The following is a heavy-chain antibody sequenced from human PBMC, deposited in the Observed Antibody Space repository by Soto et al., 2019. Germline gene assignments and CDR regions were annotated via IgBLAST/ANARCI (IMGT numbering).Heavy chain of an antibody. V-gene: IGHV3-23*01. CDR3: AKDRRLVTVELIDY. J-gene: IGHJ4*02. CDR2: ISGSGGST. Sequence: EVQLLESGGGLVQPGGSLRLSCAASGYTFSSYAMSWVRQSPGKGLEWVSAISGSGGSTYYADSVKGRFTISRDNSKNTLYLQMNSLRAEDTAVYYCAKDRRLVTVELIDYWGQGTLVTVSS. D-gene: IGHD4-4*01. CDR1: GYTFSSYA.